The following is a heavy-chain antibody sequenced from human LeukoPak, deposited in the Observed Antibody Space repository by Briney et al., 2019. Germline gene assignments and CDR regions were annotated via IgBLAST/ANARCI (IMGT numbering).Heavy chain of an antibody. V-gene: IGHV4-39*07. D-gene: IGHD4-17*01. J-gene: IGHJ4*02. CDR2: INHSGST. Sequence: PSETLSLTCTVSGGSISSSSYYWGWIRQPPGKGLEWIGEINHSGSTNYNPSLKSRVTISVNTSKNQFSLKLSSVTAADTAVYYCARGPVLYGDYVVDYWGQGTLVTVSS. CDR3: ARGPVLYGDYVVDY. CDR1: GGSISSSSYY.